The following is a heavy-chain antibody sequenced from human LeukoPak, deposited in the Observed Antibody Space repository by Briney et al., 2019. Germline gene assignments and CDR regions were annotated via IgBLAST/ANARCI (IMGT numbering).Heavy chain of an antibody. CDR1: GFTFSNAW. D-gene: IGHD2-15*01. CDR2: IKSKTDGGTT. J-gene: IGHJ4*02. Sequence: GGSLRLSCAASGFTFSNAWMSWVRQAPGKGLELVGRIKSKTDGGTTDYAAPVKGRFTISRDDSKNTLYLQMNSLKTEDTAVYYCTTARRYCSGGSCYSNYWGQGTLVTVSS. CDR3: TTARRYCSGGSCYSNY. V-gene: IGHV3-15*01.